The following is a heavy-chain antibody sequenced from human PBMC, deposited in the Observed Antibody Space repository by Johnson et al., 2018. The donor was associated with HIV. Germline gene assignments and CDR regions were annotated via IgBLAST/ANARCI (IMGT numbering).Heavy chain of an antibody. CDR3: ARGQRAFDI. CDR2: INQDGGEK. CDR1: GFTFNYYW. V-gene: IGHV3-7*01. Sequence: VQLVESGGGLVQPGKSLRLSCEASGFTFNYYWMTWVRQAPGKGLEWVANINQDGGEKYYVDSVEGRFSISRDNAQNSLFLQMSSLRPEDTAIYYCARGQRAFDIWGQGTMVTVSS. J-gene: IGHJ3*02.